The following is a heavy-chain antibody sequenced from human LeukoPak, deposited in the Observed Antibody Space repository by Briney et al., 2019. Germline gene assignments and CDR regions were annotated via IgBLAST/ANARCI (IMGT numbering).Heavy chain of an antibody. V-gene: IGHV4-59*08. Sequence: PSETLSLTCTVSGGSISSHYWSWIRQPPGKGLEWIGYIYYSGSTNYNPSLKSRVTISVDTSKNQFSLKLSSVTAADTAVYYCARLGREYQENWFDPWGQGTLVTVSS. CDR3: ARLGREYQENWFDP. D-gene: IGHD2-2*01. J-gene: IGHJ5*02. CDR2: IYYSGST. CDR1: GGSISSHY.